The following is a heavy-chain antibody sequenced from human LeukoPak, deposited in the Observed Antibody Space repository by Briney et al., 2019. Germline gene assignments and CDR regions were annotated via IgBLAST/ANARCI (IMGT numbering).Heavy chain of an antibody. Sequence: SQTLSLTCTVSGVSVSSGGYYWSWVRQHPGKGLELIGYIYYSGSTYYNPSLKSRVTISLDTSKNHFSLTLSSVTAADTAVYYCASALYYFYMDVWGKGTPVTVSS. CDR1: GVSVSSGGYY. CDR2: IYYSGST. V-gene: IGHV4-31*03. J-gene: IGHJ6*03. CDR3: ASALYYFYMDV.